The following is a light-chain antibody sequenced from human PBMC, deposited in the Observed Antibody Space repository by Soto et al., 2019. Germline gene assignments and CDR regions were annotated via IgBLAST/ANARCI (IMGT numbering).Light chain of an antibody. V-gene: IGKV3-20*01. CDR2: GAS. CDR1: QSVSSSF. J-gene: IGKJ1*01. CDR3: QQYDSSPRT. Sequence: EIVLTQSPGTLSLTTGESATLSCRASQSVSSSFLAWYQQKPGQAPRLLIYGASSRATGIPDRFSGSGSGTDFTLTISRLEHEDFAVYYCQQYDSSPRTFGQGTKVEIK.